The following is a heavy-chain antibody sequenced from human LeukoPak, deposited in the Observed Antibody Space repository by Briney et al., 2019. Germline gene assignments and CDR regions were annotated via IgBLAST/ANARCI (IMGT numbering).Heavy chain of an antibody. Sequence: SETLSLTCTVSGGSISGYYWSWIRQPPGKGLEWIGYIYYSGSTNYNPSLKSRVTISVDTSKNQFSLKLSSVTAADTAVYYCARSKGDYWGQGTLVTVSS. CDR1: GGSISGYY. CDR2: IYYSGST. CDR3: ARSKGDY. D-gene: IGHD4-11*01. J-gene: IGHJ4*02. V-gene: IGHV4-59*01.